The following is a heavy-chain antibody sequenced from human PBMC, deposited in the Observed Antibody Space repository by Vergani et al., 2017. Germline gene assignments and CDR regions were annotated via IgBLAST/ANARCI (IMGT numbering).Heavy chain of an antibody. V-gene: IGHV4-38-2*01. J-gene: IGHJ4*02. CDR3: ARRSGIVYDIFSGTQYFFDF. Sequence: QVQLQESGPGLVKPSETLSLTCAVSGFSIDNGYYWAWIRQPPGKGLEWIGSIYRTGRTHFNPSLKSRVTISVDTSKNHFSLRLNSLTAADTAVYYCARRSGIVYDIFSGTQYFFDFWGQGTLVTFSS. CDR1: GFSIDNGYY. D-gene: IGHD3-9*01. CDR2: IYRTGRT.